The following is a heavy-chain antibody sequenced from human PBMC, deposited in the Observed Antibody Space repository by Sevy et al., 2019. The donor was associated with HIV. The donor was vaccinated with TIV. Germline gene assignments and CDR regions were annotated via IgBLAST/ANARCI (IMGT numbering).Heavy chain of an antibody. CDR1: GFTFSSYG. Sequence: GGSLRLSCAASGFTFSSYGMHWVRQAPGKGLEWVAVISYDGSNKYYADSVKGRFTISRDKSKNTLYLQMNSLRAEDTAVYDWAKVPIENIAVAGKAEDYFDYWGQGTLVTVSS. J-gene: IGHJ4*02. CDR3: AKVPIENIAVAGKAEDYFDY. V-gene: IGHV3-30*18. D-gene: IGHD6-19*01. CDR2: ISYDGSNK.